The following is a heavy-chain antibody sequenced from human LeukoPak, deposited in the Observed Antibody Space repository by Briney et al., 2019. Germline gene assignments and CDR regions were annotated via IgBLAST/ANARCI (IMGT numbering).Heavy chain of an antibody. CDR3: ARGPDYYDSSGPDAFDI. V-gene: IGHV4-39*01. D-gene: IGHD3-22*01. J-gene: IGHJ3*02. Sequence: SETLSLTCTVSGGSISSSSYYWGWIRQPPGKGLEWIGSIYYSGSTYYNPSLKSRVTISVDTSKNQFSLKLSSVTAADTAVYYCARGPDYYDSSGPDAFDIWGQGTMVTVSS. CDR1: GGSISSSSYY. CDR2: IYYSGST.